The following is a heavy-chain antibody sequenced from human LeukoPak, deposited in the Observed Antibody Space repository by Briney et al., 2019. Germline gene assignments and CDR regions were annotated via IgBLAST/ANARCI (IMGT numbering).Heavy chain of an antibody. D-gene: IGHD2-8*01. V-gene: IGHV1-69*06. Sequence: GASVKVSCKASGGTFSSYAISWVRQAPGQGLEWMGGIIPIFGTANYAQKFQGRVTITADKSTSTAYMELSSLRSEDTAVYYCARGIVLMYYYYYYMDVWGKGTTVTVSS. CDR3: ARGIVLMYYYYYYMDV. J-gene: IGHJ6*03. CDR2: IIPIFGTA. CDR1: GGTFSSYA.